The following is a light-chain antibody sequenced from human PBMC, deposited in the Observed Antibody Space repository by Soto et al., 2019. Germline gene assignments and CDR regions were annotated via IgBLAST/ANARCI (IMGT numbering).Light chain of an antibody. J-gene: IGKJ1*01. CDR2: KAS. Sequence: DIQMTQSPSTLSASVGDRVTITCRASQSISTWLAWYQQKAGKAPSLLIFKASELESGVLSRFTGSGSGTEFTLTITSLQPDDFATYYCQQYNTYGYVWTFGQGTKVEIK. CDR3: QQYNTYGYVWT. V-gene: IGKV1-5*03. CDR1: QSISTW.